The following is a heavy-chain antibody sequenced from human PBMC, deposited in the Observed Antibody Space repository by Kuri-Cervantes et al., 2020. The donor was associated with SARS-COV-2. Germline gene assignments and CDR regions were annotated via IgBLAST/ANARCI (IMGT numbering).Heavy chain of an antibody. J-gene: IGHJ4*02. CDR3: ARGRSNWGLRVFDY. D-gene: IGHD7-27*01. V-gene: IGHV3-21*01. Sequence: GESLKISCAASGFTFSSYSMNWVRQAPGKGLEWVSSISSDSSYIHYADSVKGRFTISRDNAKNSLYLHMNSLRAEDTAVYYCARGRSNWGLRVFDYWGQGTLVTVSS. CDR2: ISSDSSYI. CDR1: GFTFSSYS.